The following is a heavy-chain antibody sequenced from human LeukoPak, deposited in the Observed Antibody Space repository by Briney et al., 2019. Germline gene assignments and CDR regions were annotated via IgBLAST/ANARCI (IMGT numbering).Heavy chain of an antibody. V-gene: IGHV4-30-2*01. D-gene: IGHD4-17*01. CDR3: ARVTPTYPRDYGDYVWTTKVSNLAFDP. CDR1: GGSISSGGYS. Sequence: SQTLSLTCAVSGGSISSGGYSWSWIRQPPGKGLEWIGYIYHSGSTYYNPSLKSRVTISVDRSKNQFSLKLSSVTAADTAVYYCARVTPTYPRDYGDYVWTTKVSNLAFDPWGQGTLVTVSS. J-gene: IGHJ5*02. CDR2: IYHSGST.